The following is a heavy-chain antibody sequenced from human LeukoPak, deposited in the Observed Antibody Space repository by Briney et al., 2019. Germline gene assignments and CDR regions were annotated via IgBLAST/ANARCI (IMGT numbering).Heavy chain of an antibody. D-gene: IGHD3-16*01. CDR2: ISGDGGST. CDR1: GFTFDDYA. Sequence: GGSLRLSCAGSGFTFDDYAMDWVRQAPGKGLEWVSLISGDGGSTYYADSVKGRFTISRDNSENSLYLQMNSLRTEDTALYYCAKDISWGGNAFDIWGQGTMVTVSS. V-gene: IGHV3-43*02. J-gene: IGHJ3*02. CDR3: AKDISWGGNAFDI.